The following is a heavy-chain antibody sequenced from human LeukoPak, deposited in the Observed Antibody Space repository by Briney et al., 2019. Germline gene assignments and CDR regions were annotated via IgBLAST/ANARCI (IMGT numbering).Heavy chain of an antibody. CDR1: GGSISGYY. CDR3: ARHWLRGAAKPGYMDV. J-gene: IGHJ6*03. V-gene: IGHV4-39*01. D-gene: IGHD5-18*01. Sequence: PSETLSLTCTVSGGSISGYYWGWIRQPPGKGLEWIGSVHYSGSTYDNPSLKSRVTISVDTSKTQFYLKLSFVTAADTAIYFCARHWLRGAAKPGYMDVWGKGTTVTVSS. CDR2: VHYSGST.